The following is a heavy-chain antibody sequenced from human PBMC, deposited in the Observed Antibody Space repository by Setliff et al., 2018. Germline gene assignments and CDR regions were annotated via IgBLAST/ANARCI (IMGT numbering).Heavy chain of an antibody. CDR2: IIPIFGTA. D-gene: IGHD1-26*01. Sequence: GASVKVSCKASGGTFSSYAITWVRQAPGQGLEWMGGIIPIFGTAKYAQKFQGRVTITADQSTRTAYMELSSLRSEDTAVYYCAIPSSGNFYFDYWGQGTLGTVSS. CDR1: GGTFSSYA. CDR3: AIPSSGNFYFDY. J-gene: IGHJ4*02. V-gene: IGHV1-69*13.